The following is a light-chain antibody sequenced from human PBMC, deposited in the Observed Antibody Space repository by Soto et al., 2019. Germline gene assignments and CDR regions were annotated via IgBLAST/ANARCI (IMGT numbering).Light chain of an antibody. CDR3: QQRFSWPLT. J-gene: IGKJ4*01. V-gene: IGKV3-11*01. Sequence: EIVLTQSPATLSLSPGEGATLSCRASQSVKSLLGWYQQKPGRAPRLVIYDASYRATGIPARFSGSGWGTDFTLTISSLEPEDSGIYYCQQRFSWPLTFGGGTKVEIK. CDR1: QSVKSL. CDR2: DAS.